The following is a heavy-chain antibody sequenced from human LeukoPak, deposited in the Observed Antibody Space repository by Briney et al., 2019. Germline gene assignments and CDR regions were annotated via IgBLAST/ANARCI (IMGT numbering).Heavy chain of an antibody. Sequence: SETLSLTCTVSGGSISSYYWSWIRQPPGKGLEWIGYIYYSGSTYYNPSLKSRVTISVDTSKNQFSLKLSSVTAADTAVYYCARDPRRGSYEVDYWGQGTLVTVSS. V-gene: IGHV4-59*06. CDR3: ARDPRRGSYEVDY. CDR2: IYYSGST. D-gene: IGHD5-18*01. J-gene: IGHJ4*02. CDR1: GGSISSYY.